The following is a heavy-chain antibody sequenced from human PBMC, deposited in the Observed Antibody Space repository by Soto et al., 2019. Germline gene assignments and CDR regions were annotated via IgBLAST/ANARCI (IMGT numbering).Heavy chain of an antibody. J-gene: IGHJ3*02. CDR2: IIPIFGTA. CDR3: TRDLYSSSWYVRAFDM. Sequence: SVKVSCKASGGTFSSYAISWVRQAPGQGLEWMGGIIPIFGTANYAQKFQGRVTITADESTSTAYMELSSLRSEDTAVYYCTRDLYSSSWYVRAFDMWGQGTMVTVSS. V-gene: IGHV1-69*13. D-gene: IGHD6-13*01. CDR1: GGTFSSYA.